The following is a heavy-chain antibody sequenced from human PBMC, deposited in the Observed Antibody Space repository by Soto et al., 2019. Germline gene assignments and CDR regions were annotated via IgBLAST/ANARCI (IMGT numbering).Heavy chain of an antibody. V-gene: IGHV3-15*01. Sequence: EVHLVESGGGLVKPGGSLSLSCAASGFSFVEVWMSWVRQAPGKGLEWVGRIKSNADGAATDYAAPVKGRFSISRDDSTKTLYLEMNGLRTEDTAVYFCTTDPDKVPPIRFDYWGQGTLVTVSS. D-gene: IGHD5-12*01. CDR1: GFSFVEVW. J-gene: IGHJ4*02. CDR3: TTDPDKVPPIRFDY. CDR2: IKSNADGAAT.